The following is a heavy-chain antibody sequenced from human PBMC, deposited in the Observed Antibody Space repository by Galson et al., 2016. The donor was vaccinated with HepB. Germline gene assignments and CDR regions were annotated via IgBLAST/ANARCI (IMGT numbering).Heavy chain of an antibody. D-gene: IGHD5-12*01. J-gene: IGHJ4*02. Sequence: SLRLSCAATGFAFNVFNMKWVRQAPGKGLDWVAVVSSDGGTTYYADSVKGRFTISRDNSKNTLDLQLTYLTPADTAVYYCAKEASGGPSRYSFDYWGQGSLVTVST. CDR1: GFAFNVFN. CDR2: VSSDGGTT. V-gene: IGHV3-30*18. CDR3: AKEASGGPSRYSFDY.